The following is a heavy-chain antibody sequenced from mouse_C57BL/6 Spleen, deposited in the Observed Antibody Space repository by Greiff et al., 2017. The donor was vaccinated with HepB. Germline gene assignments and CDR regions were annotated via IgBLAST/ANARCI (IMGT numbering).Heavy chain of an antibody. CDR3: ARGVTTVVATGYFDY. Sequence: EVQGVESGGGLVKPGGSLKLSCAASGFTFSSYAMSWVRQTPEKRLEWVATISDGGSYTYYPDNVKGRFTISRDNAKNNLYLQMSHLKSEDTAMYYCARGVTTVVATGYFDYWGQGTTLTVSS. CDR1: GFTFSSYA. D-gene: IGHD1-1*01. V-gene: IGHV5-4*01. CDR2: ISDGGSYT. J-gene: IGHJ2*01.